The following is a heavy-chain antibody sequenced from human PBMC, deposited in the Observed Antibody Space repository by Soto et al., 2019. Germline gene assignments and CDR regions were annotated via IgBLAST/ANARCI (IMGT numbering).Heavy chain of an antibody. CDR3: ARSSIVVVSYFDY. Sequence: GGSLRLSCAASGFTFSSYGMHWVRQAPGKGLEWVAVIWYDGSNKYYADSVKGRFTISRDNSKNTLYLQMNSLRAEDTAVYYCARSSIVVVSYFDYWGQGTLVTVSS. D-gene: IGHD2-21*01. J-gene: IGHJ4*02. CDR1: GFTFSSYG. V-gene: IGHV3-33*01. CDR2: IWYDGSNK.